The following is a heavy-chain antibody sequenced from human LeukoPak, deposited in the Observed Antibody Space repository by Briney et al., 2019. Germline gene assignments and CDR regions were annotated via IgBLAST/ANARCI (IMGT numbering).Heavy chain of an antibody. D-gene: IGHD6-13*01. CDR3: AKATATKTIAAAGTGFDY. Sequence: GGSLRLSCAASGFTFSSYGMHWVRQAPGKGLEWVSAISGSGGSTYYADSVKGRFTISRDNSKNTLYLQMNSLRAEDTAVYYCAKATATKTIAAAGTGFDYWGQGTLVTVSS. J-gene: IGHJ4*02. V-gene: IGHV3-23*01. CDR2: ISGSGGST. CDR1: GFTFSSYG.